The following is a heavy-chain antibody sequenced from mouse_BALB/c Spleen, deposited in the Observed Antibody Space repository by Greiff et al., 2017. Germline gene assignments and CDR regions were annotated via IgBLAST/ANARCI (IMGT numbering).Heavy chain of an antibody. CDR3: NRWESAY. Sequence: EVQLQQSGAELVRSGASVKLSCTASGFTIKDYYMHWVKQRPEQGLEWIGWIDPENGDTEYAPKFQGKATMTADTSSNTAYLQLSSLTSEDTAVYYCNRWESAYWGQGTLVTVSA. V-gene: IGHV14-4*02. D-gene: IGHD1-1*02. CDR2: IDPENGDT. J-gene: IGHJ3*01. CDR1: GFTIKDYY.